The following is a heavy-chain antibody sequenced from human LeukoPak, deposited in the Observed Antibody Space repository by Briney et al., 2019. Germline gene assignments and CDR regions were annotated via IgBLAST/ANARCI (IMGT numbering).Heavy chain of an antibody. D-gene: IGHD3-16*01. J-gene: IGHJ6*04. CDR2: ISYDGSNE. V-gene: IGHV3-30*18. CDR3: AKDMKSWVGGVNHYYYYGMDV. Sequence: PGGSLRLSCTASGFTFSDYGMNWVRQAPGKGLEWVAVISYDGSNEYYADSVKGRITISRDNSRNTVYLQMNSLRAEDTAVYYCAKDMKSWVGGVNHYYYYGMDVWGKGATVTVSS. CDR1: GFTFSDYG.